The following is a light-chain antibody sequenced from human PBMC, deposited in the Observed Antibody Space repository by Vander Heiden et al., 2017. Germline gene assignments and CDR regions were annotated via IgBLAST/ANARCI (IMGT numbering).Light chain of an antibody. J-gene: IGLJ2*01. V-gene: IGLV4-69*02. Sequence: QLVLTQSPSASASLGASVKLTCTLSSGHRSYAIAWHQQQPEKGPRYLMKLNSGGSHSKGDGIPDRFSGSSSGAERYLTISSLQSEDEADYYCQTWGTGTQGVVFGGGTKLTVL. CDR1: SGHRSYA. CDR3: QTWGTGTQGVV. CDR2: LNSGGSH.